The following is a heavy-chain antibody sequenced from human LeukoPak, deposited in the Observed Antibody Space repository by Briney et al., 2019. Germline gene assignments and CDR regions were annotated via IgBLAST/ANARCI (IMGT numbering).Heavy chain of an antibody. V-gene: IGHV3-7*05. D-gene: IGHD5-12*01. CDR1: GFTFSTYW. CDR2: IKDDGSEK. Sequence: PGGSLRLSCAASGFTFSTYWMSWVRQAPGKGLEWVANIKDDGSEKYYVDSVKGRFTISRDNAKNSLYLQMNSLRAEDTAVYYCARDFTSRVATTSLGWGQGTLVTVS. J-gene: IGHJ4*02. CDR3: ARDFTSRVATTSLG.